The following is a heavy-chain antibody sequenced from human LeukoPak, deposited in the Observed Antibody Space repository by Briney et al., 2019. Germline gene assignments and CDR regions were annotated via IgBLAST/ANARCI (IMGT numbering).Heavy chain of an antibody. CDR2: IYYSGST. CDR1: GGSISSYY. D-gene: IGHD3-22*01. J-gene: IGHJ4*02. Sequence: PSETLSLTCTVSGGSISSYYWSWIRQPPGQGLEWIGYIYYSGSTNYNPSLKSRVTISVDTSKNQFSLKLSSVTAADTAVYYCARGYDSSGYLIDYWGQGTLVTVSS. V-gene: IGHV4-59*01. CDR3: ARGYDSSGYLIDY.